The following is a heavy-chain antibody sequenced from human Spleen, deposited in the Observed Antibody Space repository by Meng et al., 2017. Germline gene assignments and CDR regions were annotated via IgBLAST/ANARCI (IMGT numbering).Heavy chain of an antibody. D-gene: IGHD2-8*01. J-gene: IGHJ4*02. CDR3: ATAANTPENGPKYYFDY. CDR1: GGTFSSYA. V-gene: IGHV1-69*05. Sequence: SVKVSCKASGGTFSSYAISWVRQAPGQGLEWMGGIIPIFGTANYAQKFQGRVTITTDESTSTAYMELSSLRSEDTAVYYCATAANTPENGPKYYFDYWGQGTLVTVSS. CDR2: IIPIFGTA.